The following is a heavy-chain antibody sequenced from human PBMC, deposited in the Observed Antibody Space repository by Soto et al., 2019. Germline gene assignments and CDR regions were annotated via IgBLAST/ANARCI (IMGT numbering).Heavy chain of an antibody. J-gene: IGHJ4*02. CDR3: AKAGYDFWCGYRPLLDY. Sequence: EVQLLESGGGLVQPGGSLRLSCAASGFTFSSYAMSWVRQAPGKGLEWVSAISGSGGSTYYADSVKGRFTISRDNSKNTLYLQMNSLRAEDTAVYYCAKAGYDFWCGYRPLLDYWGQGTLVTVSS. D-gene: IGHD3-3*01. V-gene: IGHV3-23*01. CDR2: ISGSGGST. CDR1: GFTFSSYA.